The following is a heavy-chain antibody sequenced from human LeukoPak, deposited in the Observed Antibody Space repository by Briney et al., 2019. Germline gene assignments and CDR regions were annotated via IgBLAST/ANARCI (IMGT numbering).Heavy chain of an antibody. J-gene: IGHJ1*01. CDR2: VYTGGIV. CDR1: GVSVTSYY. CDR3: ARTARLPDC. V-gene: IGHV4-4*09. Sequence: SETLSLTCTVSGVSVTSYYWTWLRQPPGKGMESIGYVYTGGIVSYNPSLQCRVTMSLDTSNNQFSLNLNSVTAADTAVYYCARTARLPDCWGQGTLVTVSS. D-gene: IGHD2-21*01.